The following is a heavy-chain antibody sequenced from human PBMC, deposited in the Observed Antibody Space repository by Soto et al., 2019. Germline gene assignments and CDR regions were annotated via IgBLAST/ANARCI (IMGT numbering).Heavy chain of an antibody. V-gene: IGHV3-74*01. CDR1: GFTFSSYW. J-gene: IGHJ4*02. CDR3: ASSSVGYNYGYYGE. D-gene: IGHD5-18*01. CDR2: INSDGIGT. Sequence: PGGSLRLSCAASGFTFSSYWMHWVRQAPGKGLVWVSRINSDGIGTDYADSVKGRFTISRDNAKNRLYLQMNNLRAEDTAVYYCASSSVGYNYGYYGEWGQGTLVTVSS.